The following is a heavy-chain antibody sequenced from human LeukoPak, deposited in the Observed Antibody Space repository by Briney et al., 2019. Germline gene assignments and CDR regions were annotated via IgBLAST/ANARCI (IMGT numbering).Heavy chain of an antibody. V-gene: IGHV4-4*02. CDR1: GGSISGTNW. D-gene: IGHD1-26*01. CDR2: ISLAGQT. J-gene: IGHJ4*02. CDR3: SRESGPFCPFGY. Sequence: PSGTLSLTCGVSGGSISGTNWWSWVRQPPGQGLEWIGEISLAGQTNFNPSLNGRVTMSLDKSSNKLYLHLASVTVADTATYFCSRESGPFCPFGYWGQGTLVIVSS.